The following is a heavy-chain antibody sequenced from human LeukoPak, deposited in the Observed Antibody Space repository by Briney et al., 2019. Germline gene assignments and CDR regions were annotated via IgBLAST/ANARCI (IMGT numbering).Heavy chain of an antibody. J-gene: IGHJ4*02. CDR3: AKDRVSGSYSYYFDY. Sequence: PGGSLRLSCAASGFTFSSFAMSWVSQAPGKGLAWCKGFYGSGGSTYYADSVKGRFTISRDNSKNTLYLQMNSLRVEDTAVYYCAKDRVSGSYSYYFDYWGQGTLVTVSS. CDR2: FYGSGGST. CDR1: GFTFSSFA. D-gene: IGHD1-26*01. V-gene: IGHV3-23*01.